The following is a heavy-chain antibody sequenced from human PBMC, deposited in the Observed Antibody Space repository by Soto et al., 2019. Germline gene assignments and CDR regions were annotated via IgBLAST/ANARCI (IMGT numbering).Heavy chain of an antibody. CDR3: ASPSAGGPYGWFDP. CDR1: GGSISSSSYY. Sequence: SETLSLTCTVSGGSISSSSYYWGWIRQPPGKGLEWIGSIYYSGSTYYNPSLKSRVTISVDTSKNQFSLKLSSVTAADTAVYYCASPSAGGPYGWFDPWGQGTLVTVSS. D-gene: IGHD2-8*02. V-gene: IGHV4-39*01. J-gene: IGHJ5*02. CDR2: IYYSGST.